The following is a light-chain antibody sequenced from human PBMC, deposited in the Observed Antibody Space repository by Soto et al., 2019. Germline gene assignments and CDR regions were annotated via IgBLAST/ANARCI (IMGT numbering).Light chain of an antibody. CDR3: QQYGSSRT. Sequence: EIVLTQSPGTLSLSPGERATLSCRASQSVSSNYLAWYQQTLGQAPRLLVYGASSRATGIPDRFSGSGSGTDFTLTISRLEPEDFAVYYCQQYGSSRTFGQGTKVEIK. CDR2: GAS. CDR1: QSVSSNY. J-gene: IGKJ1*01. V-gene: IGKV3-20*01.